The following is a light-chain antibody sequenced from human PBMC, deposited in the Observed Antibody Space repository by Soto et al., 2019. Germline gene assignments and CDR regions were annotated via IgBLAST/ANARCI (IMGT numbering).Light chain of an antibody. J-gene: IGLJ2*01. V-gene: IGLV6-57*03. CDR2: EDS. Sequence: NFMLAQPHSVSESPGKTVTFSCTRSSGSIATNYVQWYQQRPGSAPNIVIYEDSQRPPGVSDRFSGSIDSSSNSASLTISGLRTEDEADDYCQSYDSGNHKIFGGGTKLTVL. CDR3: QSYDSGNHKI. CDR1: SGSIATNY.